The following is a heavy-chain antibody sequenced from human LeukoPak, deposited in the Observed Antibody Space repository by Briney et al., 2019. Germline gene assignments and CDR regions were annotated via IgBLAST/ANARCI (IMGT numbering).Heavy chain of an antibody. CDR3: ARQSGSVTGWFDP. V-gene: IGHV5-51*01. Sequence: GESLKISCKASGFPFATYWIAWVRQMPGKGLEWMGIIYPDDSDTRYSPSFQGQVTISADKSISTAYLQWSSLQASDTAMYYCARQSGSVTGWFDPWGQGTLVTVSS. CDR1: GFPFATYW. CDR2: IYPDDSDT. J-gene: IGHJ5*02. D-gene: IGHD3-10*01.